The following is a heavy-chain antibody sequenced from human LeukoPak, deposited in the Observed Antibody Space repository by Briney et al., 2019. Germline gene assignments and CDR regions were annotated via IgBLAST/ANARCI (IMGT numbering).Heavy chain of an antibody. CDR3: SILYGYKPYYFDY. CDR1: GFTFSSYW. D-gene: IGHD5-24*01. V-gene: IGHV3-74*01. Sequence: GGSLRLSCAASGFTFSSYWMHWVRQAPGKGLVWVSRINSDGSSTSYADSVKGRFTISGDNAKNTLYLQMNSLRAEDTAVYYCSILYGYKPYYFDYWGQGTLVTVSS. CDR2: INSDGSST. J-gene: IGHJ4*02.